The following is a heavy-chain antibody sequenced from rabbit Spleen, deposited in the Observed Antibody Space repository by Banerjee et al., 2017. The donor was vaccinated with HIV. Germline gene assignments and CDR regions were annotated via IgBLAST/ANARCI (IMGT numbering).Heavy chain of an antibody. V-gene: IGHV1S45*01. Sequence: QEHLVESGGGLVQPEGSLTLTCTASGVSFSFSSYMCWVRQAPGKGLEWIACIDSGSSGFTYFANWAKGRFTISKTSSTTVTLQMTSLTAADTATYFCARDSASSFSSHGMDLWGPGTLVTVS. CDR2: IDSGSSGFT. J-gene: IGHJ6*01. CDR3: ARDSASSFSSHGMDL. D-gene: IGHD8-1*01. CDR1: GVSFSFSSY.